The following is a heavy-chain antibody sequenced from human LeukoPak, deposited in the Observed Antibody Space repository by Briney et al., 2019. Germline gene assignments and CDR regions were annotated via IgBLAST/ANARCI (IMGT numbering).Heavy chain of an antibody. CDR2: INHSGST. Sequence: SETLSLTCAVYGGSSSGYYWSWIRQPPGKGLEWIGEINHSGSTNYNPSLKSRVTISVDTSKNQFSLKLSSVTAADTAVYYCARDTIFRFDPWGQGTLVTVSS. CDR1: GGSSSGYY. V-gene: IGHV4-34*01. J-gene: IGHJ5*02. CDR3: ARDTIFRFDP. D-gene: IGHD3-3*01.